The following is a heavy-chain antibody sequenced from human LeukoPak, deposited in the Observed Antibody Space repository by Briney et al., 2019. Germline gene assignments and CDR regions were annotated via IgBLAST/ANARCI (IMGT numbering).Heavy chain of an antibody. J-gene: IGHJ4*02. CDR1: GFIFSHYA. D-gene: IGHD4-11*01. Sequence: GTPLRLSCAASGFIFSHYALHWVRQAPGKGLEWVAVIWSDGTNRYYGDSVKGRFSISRDDSQKRVFLQMNNLRADDTAVYYCARDAQRGFDYSNSLQYWGQGALVTVSS. CDR3: ARDAQRGFDYSNSLQY. V-gene: IGHV3-33*01. CDR2: IWSDGTNR.